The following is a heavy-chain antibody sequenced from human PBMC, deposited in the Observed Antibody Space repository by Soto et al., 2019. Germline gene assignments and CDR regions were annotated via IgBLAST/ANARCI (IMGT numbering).Heavy chain of an antibody. CDR3: ARDVSGFVRFDD. D-gene: IGHD6-19*01. Sequence: VQLVESGGDLVQTGGPLRLPCAASGSTFSSYALIWVRQFPGKGLEWVSYISSTGGTRYYADSVEGRFTISRDNAKNSLYLQMNSLRDEDTALYFCARDVSGFVRFDDWGQGTLVTVSS. CDR1: GSTFSSYA. CDR2: ISSTGGTR. J-gene: IGHJ4*02. V-gene: IGHV3-48*02.